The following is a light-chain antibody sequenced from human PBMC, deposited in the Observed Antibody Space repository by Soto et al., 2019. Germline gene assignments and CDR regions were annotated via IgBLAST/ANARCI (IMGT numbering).Light chain of an antibody. J-gene: IGLJ3*02. CDR1: SSDVGGYNY. CDR2: DVT. Sequence: ALTQPRSVSGSPGQSVTISCTGTSSDVGGYNYVSWYQEHPGKAPKLMIYDVTKRPSGVPDRFSGSKSGNTASLTISGLQAEDEADYYCCSHAGSYTWVFGGGTKLTVL. CDR3: CSHAGSYTWV. V-gene: IGLV2-11*01.